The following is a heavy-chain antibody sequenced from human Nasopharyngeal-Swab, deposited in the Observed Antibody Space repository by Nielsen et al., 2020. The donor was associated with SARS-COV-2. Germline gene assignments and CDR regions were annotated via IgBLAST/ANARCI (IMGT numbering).Heavy chain of an antibody. Sequence: GESLKISCAASGFTFSSYSMNWVRLAPGKGLEWVSSISSSSSYIYYADSVKGRFTISRDNAKNSLYLQMNSLRAEDTAVYYCASPRGYYDSSGAFDYWGQGTLVTVSS. V-gene: IGHV3-21*01. CDR1: GFTFSSYS. CDR3: ASPRGYYDSSGAFDY. D-gene: IGHD3-22*01. J-gene: IGHJ4*02. CDR2: ISSSSSYI.